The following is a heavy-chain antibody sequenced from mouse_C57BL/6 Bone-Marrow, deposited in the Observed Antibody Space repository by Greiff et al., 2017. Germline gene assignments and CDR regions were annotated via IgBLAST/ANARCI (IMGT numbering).Heavy chain of an antibody. Sequence: VQLQQSGAELVRPGASVKLSCTASGFNIKDDYIHWVKQRPEQGLEWIGWIDPEIGDTEYASKFQGKATITSDTSSNTAYLHLSSLTSEDTAVYYCSSFDGNDFDFWGQGTPLTVAA. CDR1: GFNIKDDY. CDR2: IDPEIGDT. V-gene: IGHV14-4*01. D-gene: IGHD2-1*01. CDR3: SSFDGNDFDF. J-gene: IGHJ2*01.